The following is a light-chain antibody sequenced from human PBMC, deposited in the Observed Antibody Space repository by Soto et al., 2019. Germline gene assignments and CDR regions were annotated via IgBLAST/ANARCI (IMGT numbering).Light chain of an antibody. V-gene: IGKV1-5*03. Sequence: DFQMPQAPSTRCGSLRDRVSITCRASRVSRSRLAWYQHKPGQAPKLLIFKASTIKSGIPSRFSGSGSGTEFTLTISSLEPEDFATYYCQLYTTYPEAFGQGTKVDIK. J-gene: IGKJ1*01. CDR2: KAS. CDR3: QLYTTYPEA. CDR1: RVSRSR.